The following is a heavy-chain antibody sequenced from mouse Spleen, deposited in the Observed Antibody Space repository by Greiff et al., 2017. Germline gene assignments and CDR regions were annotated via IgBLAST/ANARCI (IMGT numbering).Heavy chain of an antibody. J-gene: IGHJ3*01. Sequence: EVHLVESGGDLVKPGGSLKLSCAASGFTFSSYGMSWVRQTPDKRLEWVATISSGGSYTYYPDSVKGRFTISRDNAKNTLYLQMSSLKSEDTAMYYCAREAMIIGYGFAYWGQGTLVTVSA. CDR2: ISSGGSYT. V-gene: IGHV5-6*01. CDR3: AREAMIIGYGFAY. CDR1: GFTFSSYG. D-gene: IGHD2-4*01.